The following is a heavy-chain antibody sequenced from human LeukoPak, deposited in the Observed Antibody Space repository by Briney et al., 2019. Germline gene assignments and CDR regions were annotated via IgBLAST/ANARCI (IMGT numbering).Heavy chain of an antibody. V-gene: IGHV4-61*01. CDR2: IYYSGST. Sequence: PETLSLTCTVSGGSVSSGSYYWSWIRQPPGKGLEWIGYIYYSGSTNYNPSLKSRVTISVDASKNQFSLKLSSVTAADTAVYYCARLGYCSSTSCRPDLDYWGQGTLVTVSS. CDR3: ARLGYCSSTSCRPDLDY. J-gene: IGHJ4*02. CDR1: GGSVSSGSYY. D-gene: IGHD2-2*01.